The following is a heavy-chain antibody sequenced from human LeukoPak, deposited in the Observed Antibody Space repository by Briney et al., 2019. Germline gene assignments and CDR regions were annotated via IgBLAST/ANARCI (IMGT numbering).Heavy chain of an antibody. CDR2: ISYDGSNK. CDR1: GFTFSSYG. D-gene: IGHD4-17*01. Sequence: GGSLRLSCAASGFTFSSYGMHWVRQAPGKGLEGVAVISYDGSNKYYADSVKGRFTISRDNSKNTLYLQMNSLRAEDTAVYYCAKVPHGDYAVDYWGQGTLVTVSS. V-gene: IGHV3-30*18. J-gene: IGHJ4*02. CDR3: AKVPHGDYAVDY.